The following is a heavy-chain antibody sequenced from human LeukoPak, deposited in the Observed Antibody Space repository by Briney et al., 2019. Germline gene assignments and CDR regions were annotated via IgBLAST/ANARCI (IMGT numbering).Heavy chain of an antibody. V-gene: IGHV1-46*01. CDR2: INPSGGST. J-gene: IGHJ4*02. D-gene: IGHD4-17*01. Sequence: ASVKVSCKASGYTFTSYYMHWVRQAPGQGLEWMGIINPSGGSTSYAQKFQGRVTMTRDTSTSTVYMELSSPRSEDTAVYYCARGFGYGDYVRPWSFDYWGQGTLVTVSS. CDR1: GYTFTSYY. CDR3: ARGFGYGDYVRPWSFDY.